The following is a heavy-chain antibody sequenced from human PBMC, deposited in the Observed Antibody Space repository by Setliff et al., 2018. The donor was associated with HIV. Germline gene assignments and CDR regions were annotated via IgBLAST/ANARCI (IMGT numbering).Heavy chain of an antibody. CDR2: MNPNSGVS. CDR3: AREFGAGIRQIVAGEFYYMDV. CDR1: GHTFTNYD. D-gene: IGHD5-12*01. Sequence: ASVKVSCKPPGHTFTNYDIHWMRRAPGQGLEWMGWMNPNSGVSGYALKFHDRVTMTRDTSITTLYMELSRLRSDDTAVYYCAREFGAGIRQIVAGEFYYMDVWGKGTTVTVSS. J-gene: IGHJ6*03. V-gene: IGHV1-8*01.